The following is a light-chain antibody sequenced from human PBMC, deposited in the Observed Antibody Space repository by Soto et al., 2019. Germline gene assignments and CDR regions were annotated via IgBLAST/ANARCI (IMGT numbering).Light chain of an antibody. CDR1: QSVSSSY. J-gene: IGKJ2*01. CDR2: GAS. CDR3: QQYASSPYT. V-gene: IGKV3-20*01. Sequence: EIVLTQSPGTLSLSPGERATLSCRASQSVSSSYLAWYQQKPGQAPRLLIYGASSRATGIPDRFSGSGSGTDFTLTFSRLEPEDFAVYYCQQYASSPYTFGQGTKLEIK.